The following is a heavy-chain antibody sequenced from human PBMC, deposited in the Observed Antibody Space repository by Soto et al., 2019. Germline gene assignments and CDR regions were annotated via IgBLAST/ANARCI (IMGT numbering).Heavy chain of an antibody. V-gene: IGHV4-30-4*01. D-gene: IGHD3-10*01. CDR2: IYYSGST. Sequence: SETLSLTCTVSGGSISSGDYYWSWIRQPPGKGLEWIGYIYYSGSTYYNPSLKSRVTISVDTSKNQFSLKLSSVTAADTAVYYCARSDYYGSRYLDLWGRGTLVTVSS. CDR1: GGSISSGDYY. J-gene: IGHJ2*01. CDR3: ARSDYYGSRYLDL.